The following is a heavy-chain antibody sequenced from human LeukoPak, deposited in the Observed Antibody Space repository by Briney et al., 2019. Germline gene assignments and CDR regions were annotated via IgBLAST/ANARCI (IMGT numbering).Heavy chain of an antibody. D-gene: IGHD3-3*01. V-gene: IGHV4-30-4*01. CDR2: IYYSGST. Sequence: SETLSLTCTVSGGSIRSGDYYWSWIRQPPGKGLEWIGYIYYSGSTYYNPSLKSRVTISVDTSKNQFSLKLSSVTAADTAVYYCARDLRPYYDFWSGYSTNWFDPWGQGTLVTVSS. CDR3: ARDLRPYYDFWSGYSTNWFDP. J-gene: IGHJ5*02. CDR1: GGSIRSGDYY.